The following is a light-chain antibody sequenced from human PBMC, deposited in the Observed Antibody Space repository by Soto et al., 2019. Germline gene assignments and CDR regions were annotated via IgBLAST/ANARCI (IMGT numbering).Light chain of an antibody. CDR2: DAS. Sequence: EIVLTQSPATLSLSPGERATLSCRASQSVSSYLAWYQQKPGQAPRLLIYDASNRATGIPARFSGSGSGTDFILSISSLEPEDFAVYYCQQRGNWPLTFGGGTKVEIK. V-gene: IGKV3-11*01. CDR3: QQRGNWPLT. J-gene: IGKJ4*01. CDR1: QSVSSY.